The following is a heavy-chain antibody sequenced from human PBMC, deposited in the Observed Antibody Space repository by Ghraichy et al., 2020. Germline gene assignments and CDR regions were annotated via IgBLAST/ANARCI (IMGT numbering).Heavy chain of an antibody. J-gene: IGHJ4*02. V-gene: IGHV1-69*06. Sequence: SVKVSCKASAVAFRNYAFSWVRQAPGQGLEWMGSISTIIASVKFAQSFQDRLSFSADTSATTVYMELRNLRSDDTAVYYCAGEVNWNFYDWGQGALVTVAS. D-gene: IGHD1-20*01. CDR3: AGEVNWNFYD. CDR1: AVAFRNYA. CDR2: ISTIIASV.